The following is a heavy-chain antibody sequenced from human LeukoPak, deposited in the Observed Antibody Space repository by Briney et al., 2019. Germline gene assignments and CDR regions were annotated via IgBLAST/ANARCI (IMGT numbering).Heavy chain of an antibody. J-gene: IGHJ3*02. CDR2: INHSGST. V-gene: IGHV4-34*01. Sequence: SETLSLTCAVYGGSFSGYYWSWIRQPQGKGLEWIGEINHSGSTNYNPSLKSRVTISVDTSKNQFSLKLSSVTAADTAVYYCARLFYVRAFDSWGQRTMVTVSS. CDR1: GGSFSGYY. D-gene: IGHD2-21*01. CDR3: ARLFYVRAFDS.